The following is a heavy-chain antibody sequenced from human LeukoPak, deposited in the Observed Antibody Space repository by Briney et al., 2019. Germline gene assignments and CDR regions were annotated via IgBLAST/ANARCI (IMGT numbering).Heavy chain of an antibody. Sequence: GASVKVSCKASGYTFTGYYMHWVRQAPGQGLEWMGWINPNSGGTKYAQKFQGRVTMTTDTSISTAYMELSGLRSDDMAVYYCARGFVYCGGDCYQSERAFDIWGQGTMVSVSS. J-gene: IGHJ3*02. CDR1: GYTFTGYY. CDR3: ARGFVYCGGDCYQSERAFDI. D-gene: IGHD2-21*01. V-gene: IGHV1-2*02. CDR2: INPNSGGT.